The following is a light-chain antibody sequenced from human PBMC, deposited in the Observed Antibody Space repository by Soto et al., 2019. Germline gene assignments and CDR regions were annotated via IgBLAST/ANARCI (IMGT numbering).Light chain of an antibody. J-gene: IGLJ3*02. Sequence: QAVVTQPPSVSGAPGQRVTISCTGSSSNVGAPYDVHWYQQVPGTAPKLLIYGNSNRPSGVPDRFSGSKSGTSASLAITGLQAEDEADYYCQSFDSSLRGWVFGGGTKLTVL. V-gene: IGLV1-40*01. CDR1: SSNVGAPYD. CDR2: GNS. CDR3: QSFDSSLRGWV.